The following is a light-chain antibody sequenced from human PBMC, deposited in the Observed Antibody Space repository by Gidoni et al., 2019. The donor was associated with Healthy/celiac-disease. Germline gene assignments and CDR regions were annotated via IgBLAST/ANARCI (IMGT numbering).Light chain of an antibody. CDR2: GAY. CDR1: EIRGTF. CDR3: QQRGRWPLT. Sequence: PATSSLVPGERATLSCRASEIRGTFLCWYQHTPGQAPRLLNDGAYTRSTGAPARFSGAGSGKDFTLTIARLEPEDFAIYYCQQRGRWPLTFGGGTRVEI. J-gene: IGKJ4*01. V-gene: IGKV3-11*01.